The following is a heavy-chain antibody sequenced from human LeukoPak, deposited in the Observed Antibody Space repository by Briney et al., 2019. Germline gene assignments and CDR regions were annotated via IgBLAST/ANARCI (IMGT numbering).Heavy chain of an antibody. D-gene: IGHD4/OR15-4a*01. CDR3: ARDGVDYSFDY. CDR2: ISSSSSYI. Sequence: GGSLRLSCAASGSTFSSYSMNWVRQAPGKGLEWVSSISSSSSYIYYADSVKGRFTISRDNAKNSLYLQMNSLRAEDTAVYYCARDGVDYSFDYWGQGTLVTVSS. V-gene: IGHV3-21*01. CDR1: GSTFSSYS. J-gene: IGHJ4*02.